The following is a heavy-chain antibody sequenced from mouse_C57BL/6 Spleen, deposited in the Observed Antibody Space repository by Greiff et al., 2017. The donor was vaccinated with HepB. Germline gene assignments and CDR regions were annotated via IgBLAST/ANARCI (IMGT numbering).Heavy chain of an antibody. CDR2: IDPSDSYT. V-gene: IGHV1-59*01. CDR3: AGYDGYYVWYFDV. D-gene: IGHD2-3*01. J-gene: IGHJ1*03. CDR1: GYTFTSYW. Sequence: QVQLQQSGAELVRPGTSVKLSCKASGYTFTSYWMHWVKQRPGQGLEWIGVIDPSDSYTNYNQKFKGKATLTVDTSSSTAYMQLSSLTSEDSAVYYCAGYDGYYVWYFDVWGTGTTVTVSS.